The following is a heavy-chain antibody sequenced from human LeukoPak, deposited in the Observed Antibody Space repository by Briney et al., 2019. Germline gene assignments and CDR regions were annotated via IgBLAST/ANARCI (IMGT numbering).Heavy chain of an antibody. Sequence: GGSLRLSCAASGFTFSCYAMYWVRRAPGKGLEYVSAISSNGGSTHYANSVKGRFTISRDNSNNTLYLQMGSLRGEDMAVYYCARDWRMDVWGQGTTVTVSS. CDR2: ISSNGGST. V-gene: IGHV3-64*01. CDR1: GFTFSCYA. CDR3: ARDWRMDV. J-gene: IGHJ6*02.